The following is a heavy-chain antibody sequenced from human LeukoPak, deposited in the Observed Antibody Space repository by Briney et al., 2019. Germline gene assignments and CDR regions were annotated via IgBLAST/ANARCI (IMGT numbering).Heavy chain of an antibody. CDR1: GFTFSSYW. Sequence: GGSLRLSCAASGFTFSSYWMSWVRQAPGKGLEWVANIKQDGSEKYYVDSVKGRFTISRVNAKNSLYLQMNSLRAEDTAVYYCARDYRYSSSRESGFDYWGQGTLVTVSS. CDR2: IKQDGSEK. J-gene: IGHJ4*02. D-gene: IGHD6-6*01. V-gene: IGHV3-7*01. CDR3: ARDYRYSSSRESGFDY.